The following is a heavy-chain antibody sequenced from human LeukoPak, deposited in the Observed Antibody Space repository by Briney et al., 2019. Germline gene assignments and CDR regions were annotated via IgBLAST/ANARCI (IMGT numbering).Heavy chain of an antibody. CDR2: ISGSGGST. Sequence: GGSLRLSCAASRFSFSTYAMSWVRQAPGKGLEWVSAISGSGGSTYYADSVKGRFTISRANSKNTLYLQMNSLRAEDTAVYYCAREGSSSWSVDYWGQGTLVTVSS. J-gene: IGHJ4*02. CDR1: RFSFSTYA. CDR3: AREGSSSWSVDY. V-gene: IGHV3-23*01. D-gene: IGHD6-13*01.